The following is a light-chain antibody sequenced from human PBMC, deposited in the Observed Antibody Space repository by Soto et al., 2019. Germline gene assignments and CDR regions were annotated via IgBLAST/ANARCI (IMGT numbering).Light chain of an antibody. CDR1: SSNIGAGYD. Sequence: QSVLTQPPAVSGGPGQRVTISCTGSSSNIGAGYDIHWYQQFPGTTPKFLIYGNTNRPSGVPDRFSASKSGTSASLDITGLQAEDEAEYFCQSYDSSLTVVFGGGTKVTVL. V-gene: IGLV1-40*01. CDR2: GNT. J-gene: IGLJ2*01. CDR3: QSYDSSLTVV.